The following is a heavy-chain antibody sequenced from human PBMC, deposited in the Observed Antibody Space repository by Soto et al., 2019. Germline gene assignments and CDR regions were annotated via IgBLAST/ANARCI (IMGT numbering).Heavy chain of an antibody. CDR1: GGSISSYY. D-gene: IGHD3-3*01. Sequence: PSETLSLTCTVSGGSISSYYWSWIRQPPGKGLEWIGYIYYSGSTNYNPSLKSRVTISVDTSKNQFSLKLSSVTAADTAVYYCARERGNDFWGLLDKIENSARYYYMDVWGKGTTVTVSS. V-gene: IGHV4-59*01. CDR3: ARERGNDFWGLLDKIENSARYYYMDV. CDR2: IYYSGST. J-gene: IGHJ6*03.